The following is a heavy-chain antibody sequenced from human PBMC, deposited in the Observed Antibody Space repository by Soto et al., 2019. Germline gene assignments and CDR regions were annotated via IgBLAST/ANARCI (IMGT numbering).Heavy chain of an antibody. V-gene: IGHV3-15*07. CDR3: TTDGAFGGVVAAFHR. J-gene: IGHJ3*01. Sequence: EVQMVESGGGLVKPGGSLRLSCAVSGFSFSEAWMNWVRQAPGKGLEWVGRIKSKAAGGAIDYAAPVKGRFTISRHDSKDTLYLQINGLKTEDTAVYYCTTDGAFGGVVAAFHRWGLGTLLTVSS. D-gene: IGHD3-10*01. CDR1: GFSFSEAW. CDR2: IKSKAAGGAI.